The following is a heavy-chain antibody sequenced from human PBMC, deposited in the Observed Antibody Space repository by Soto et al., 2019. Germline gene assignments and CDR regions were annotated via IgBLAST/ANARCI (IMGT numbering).Heavy chain of an antibody. D-gene: IGHD7-27*01. Sequence: PGGSLRLSCAAPGFTFSSYDMHWVRQATGKGLEWVSAIGTAGDTYYPGSVKGRFTISRENAKNSLYLQMNSLRAGDTAVYYCARGGQQLGRYYGMDVWGQGTTVTISS. CDR1: GFTFSSYD. V-gene: IGHV3-13*01. J-gene: IGHJ6*02. CDR3: ARGGQQLGRYYGMDV. CDR2: IGTAGDT.